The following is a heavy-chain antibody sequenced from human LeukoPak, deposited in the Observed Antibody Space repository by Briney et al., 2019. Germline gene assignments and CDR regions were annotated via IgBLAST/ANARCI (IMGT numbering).Heavy chain of an antibody. D-gene: IGHD3-10*01. Sequence: PSETLSLTCSVSGFSISGGYYWGWIRQPPGKGLEWLGSIYHSGKTDYNPSLKSRVTISVDTSKNQFSLKLSSVTAADTAVYYCVSVRGNKKYYFDYWGQGTLVTVSS. CDR3: VSVRGNKKYYFDY. V-gene: IGHV4-38-2*02. CDR1: GFSISGGYY. CDR2: IYHSGKT. J-gene: IGHJ4*02.